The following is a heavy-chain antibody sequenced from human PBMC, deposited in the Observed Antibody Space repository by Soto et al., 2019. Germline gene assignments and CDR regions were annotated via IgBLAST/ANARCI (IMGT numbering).Heavy chain of an antibody. CDR2: ISGRDDSA. V-gene: IGHV3-23*01. CDR3: VKGAWLDY. D-gene: IGHD6-19*01. Sequence: PGRSLRLSCXAAGCTFSTFDRSWVRQPPGKGLEWVSVISGRDDSANYADSVKGRFTISKDKSSNTLYLQMNNLRAEDTAVYYCVKGAWLDYWGQGTLVTVSS. CDR1: GCTFSTFD. J-gene: IGHJ4*02.